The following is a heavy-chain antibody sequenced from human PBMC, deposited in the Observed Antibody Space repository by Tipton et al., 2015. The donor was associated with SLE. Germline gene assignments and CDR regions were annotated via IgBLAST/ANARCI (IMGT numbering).Heavy chain of an antibody. D-gene: IGHD2-21*02. CDR2: ISWDGGST. J-gene: IGHJ6*02. CDR1: GFPFDDYS. Sequence: SLRLSCAASGFPFDDYSMHWVRQAPGKGLEWVSLISWDGGSTYYADSVKGRFSISRDNGKNSLYLLMNSLRTEDTALYYCAKDAFPVTSGLDVWGQGTTVTVSS. CDR3: AKDAFPVTSGLDV. V-gene: IGHV3-43*01.